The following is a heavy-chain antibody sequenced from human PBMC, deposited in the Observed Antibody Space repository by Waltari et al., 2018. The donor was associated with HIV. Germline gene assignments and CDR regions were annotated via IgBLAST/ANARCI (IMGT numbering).Heavy chain of an antibody. Sequence: EVQLVESGGGLVKPGGSLRLSCAASGFTFSSYSMNWVRQAPGKGLEWVSSISSRSSYIYYADSVKGRFTISRDNAKNSLYLQMNSRRAEDTAVYYCARERRHDYWGQGTLVTVSS. J-gene: IGHJ4*02. CDR2: ISSRSSYI. V-gene: IGHV3-21*01. CDR1: GFTFSSYS. CDR3: ARERRHDY. D-gene: IGHD6-25*01.